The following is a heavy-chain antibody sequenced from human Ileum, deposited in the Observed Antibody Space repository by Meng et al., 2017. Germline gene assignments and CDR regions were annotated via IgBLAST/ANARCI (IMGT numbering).Heavy chain of an antibody. Sequence: QLPESGPGLVRPAETLSLICTVSGGSVSSDGFQWGWVRQPPGKGLEWIGYASTNYNPSLKSRVTISLDTSKNQFSLELSSVTAADTAVYYCARDHWGSLDYWGQGILVTVSS. D-gene: IGHD7-27*01. CDR2: AST. V-gene: IGHV4-61*08. CDR3: ARDHWGSLDY. CDR1: GGSVSSDGFQ. J-gene: IGHJ4*02.